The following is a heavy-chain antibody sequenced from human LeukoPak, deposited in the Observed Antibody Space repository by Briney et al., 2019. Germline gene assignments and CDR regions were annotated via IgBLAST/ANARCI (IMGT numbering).Heavy chain of an antibody. J-gene: IGHJ3*02. V-gene: IGHV1-69*01. CDR2: INRNCGSP. D-gene: IGHD3-22*01. CDR1: GSGFTFTSHG. Sequence: AAGTLSFKASGSGFTFTSHGMSWVRQPPGKGLEWVGGINRNCGSPTYAQKFQGRITITSDESTRTVYMDLSSLRPEDSAVHYCAGFFYDNSGDAFDIWGQGTMVTVSS. CDR3: AGFFYDNSGDAFDI.